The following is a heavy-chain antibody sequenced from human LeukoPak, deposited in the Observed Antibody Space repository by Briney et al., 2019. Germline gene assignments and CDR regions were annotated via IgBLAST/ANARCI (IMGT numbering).Heavy chain of an antibody. V-gene: IGHV1-2*02. CDR2: INSNSGDT. D-gene: IGHD3/OR15-3a*01. CDR3: ARVLYDFWSGSPPSDYYMDV. Sequence: ASVKVSCKASGYTFTGYFIHWVRQAPGQGLEWMGWINSNSGDTNYAQKFQGKVAMTTDTSISTAYMELSRLRSDDTAVYYCARVLYDFWSGSPPSDYYMDVWGKGTTVIVPS. J-gene: IGHJ6*03. CDR1: GYTFTGYF.